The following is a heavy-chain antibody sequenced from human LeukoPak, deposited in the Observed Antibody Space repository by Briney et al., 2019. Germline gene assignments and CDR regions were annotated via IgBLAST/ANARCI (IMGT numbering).Heavy chain of an antibody. D-gene: IGHD3-16*02. J-gene: IGHJ4*02. CDR3: AREGPYDYVWGSYRSTASPFDY. Sequence: PGGSLRLSCAACGFTFSSYGMHWVRQAPGKGLEWVAVISYDGSNKYYADSVKGRFTISRDNSKNTLYLQMNSLRAEDTAVYYCAREGPYDYVWGSYRSTASPFDYWGQGTLVTVSS. CDR1: GFTFSSYG. CDR2: ISYDGSNK. V-gene: IGHV3-30*03.